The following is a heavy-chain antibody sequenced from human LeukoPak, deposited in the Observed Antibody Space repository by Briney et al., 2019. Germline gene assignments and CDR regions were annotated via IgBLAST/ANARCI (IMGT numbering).Heavy chain of an antibody. CDR3: AKAKLAGGYYFDY. J-gene: IGHJ4*02. Sequence: GGSLRVSCAASGFTFSSYAMSWVRQAPGKGLEWVSAISGSGGSTYYADSVKGRFTISRDNSKNTLYLQMNSLRAEDTAVYYCAKAKLAGGYYFDYWGQGTLVTVSS. CDR2: ISGSGGST. D-gene: IGHD6-19*01. CDR1: GFTFSSYA. V-gene: IGHV3-23*01.